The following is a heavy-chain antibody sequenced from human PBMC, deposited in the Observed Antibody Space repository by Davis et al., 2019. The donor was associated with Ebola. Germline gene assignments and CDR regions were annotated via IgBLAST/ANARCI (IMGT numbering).Heavy chain of an antibody. CDR3: ARDHGNYDFWSGPFDY. Sequence: GGSLRLSCAASGLTFKNYDMTWVRQAPGRGLEWVSVISGSGDRTYYADSVKGRFTISRDNSKNTLYLQMNSLRAEDTAVYYCARDHGNYDFWSGPFDYWGQGTLVTVSS. J-gene: IGHJ4*02. CDR2: ISGSGDRT. CDR1: GLTFKNYD. V-gene: IGHV3-23*01. D-gene: IGHD3-3*01.